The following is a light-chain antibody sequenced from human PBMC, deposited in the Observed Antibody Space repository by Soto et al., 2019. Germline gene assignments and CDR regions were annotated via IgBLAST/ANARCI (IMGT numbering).Light chain of an antibody. CDR1: NIGSKS. V-gene: IGLV3-21*04. CDR3: QVCNSSGDLCV. CDR2: YDS. J-gene: IGLJ1*01. Sequence: SYELTQPPSVSVAPGNTARMTCGGDNIGSKSVHWYQRKPGQAPVLVIFYDSDRPSGIPERFSGSNSGNTATLTISRVEAGDEADYYCQVCNSSGDLCVFGTRTKVTVL.